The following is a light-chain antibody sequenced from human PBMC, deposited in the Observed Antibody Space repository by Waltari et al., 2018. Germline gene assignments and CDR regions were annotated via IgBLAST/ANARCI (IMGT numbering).Light chain of an antibody. V-gene: IGLV2-14*03. J-gene: IGLJ2*01. Sequence: HSALTQPASVSGSPGQSITISCTGTSSDVGGYNYVCWYQQHPGKAPKLIIYDVSNRPSGVSNRFSGSKSGNAASLTISGLQAEDEADYYCSSYISSDTLELFGGGTSLTVL. CDR1: SSDVGGYNY. CDR3: SSYISSDTLEL. CDR2: DVS.